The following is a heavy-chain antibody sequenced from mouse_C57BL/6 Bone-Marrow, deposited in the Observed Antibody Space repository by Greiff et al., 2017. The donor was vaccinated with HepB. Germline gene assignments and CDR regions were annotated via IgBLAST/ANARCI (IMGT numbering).Heavy chain of an antibody. CDR1: GYTFTSYD. CDR2: IHPRDGST. J-gene: IGHJ2*01. Sequence: VQLQQSGPELVKPGASVKLSCKASGYTFTSYDINWVKQRPGQGLEWIGSIHPRDGSTKYNEKFKGKATLTVDTSSSTAYMELHSLTSEDSAVYFCARAVPYDYDDGYSDFWGQGTTLTVSS. V-gene: IGHV1-85*01. CDR3: ARAVPYDYDDGYSDF. D-gene: IGHD2-4*01.